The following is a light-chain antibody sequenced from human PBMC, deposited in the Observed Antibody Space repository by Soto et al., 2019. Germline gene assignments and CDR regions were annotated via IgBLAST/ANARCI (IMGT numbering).Light chain of an antibody. Sequence: AIQLTQSPPSLSASVGDRVTITCRASQDISSALAWYQQKPGKAPKFLIYDASTLESGVPSRFSGSGSGTDFTLTINSLQPEDVATYFCHQFNSYPRTFGQGTKVEIK. CDR1: QDISSA. CDR2: DAS. CDR3: HQFNSYPRT. J-gene: IGKJ1*01. V-gene: IGKV1-13*02.